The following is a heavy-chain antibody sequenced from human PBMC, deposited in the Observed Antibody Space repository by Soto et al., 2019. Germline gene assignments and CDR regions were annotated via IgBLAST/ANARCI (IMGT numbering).Heavy chain of an antibody. CDR3: ASVGLYLGELSLFDI. J-gene: IGHJ3*02. CDR2: IYYSGST. V-gene: IGHV4-59*08. CDR1: GGSISSYY. Sequence: SETLSLTCTVSGGSISSYYWSWIRQPPGKGLEWIGYIYYSGSTNYNPSLKSRVTISVDTSKNQFSLKLSSVTAADTAVYYCASVGLYLGELSLFDIWGQGTMVTVSS. D-gene: IGHD3-16*02.